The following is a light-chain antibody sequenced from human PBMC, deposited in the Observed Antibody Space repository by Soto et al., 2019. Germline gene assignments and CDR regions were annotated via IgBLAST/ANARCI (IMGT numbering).Light chain of an antibody. CDR2: DVT. J-gene: IGLJ1*01. CDR3: SSYTSSSTPYV. Sequence: QSALTQPASVSGSPGQSITISCTGTSSDVGGYNYVSWYQQHPVKAPKLMIYDVTNRPSGVSDRFSGSKSGNTASLTISGLQAEYEADYYCSSYTSSSTPYVFGTGTKVTVL. V-gene: IGLV2-14*01. CDR1: SSDVGGYNY.